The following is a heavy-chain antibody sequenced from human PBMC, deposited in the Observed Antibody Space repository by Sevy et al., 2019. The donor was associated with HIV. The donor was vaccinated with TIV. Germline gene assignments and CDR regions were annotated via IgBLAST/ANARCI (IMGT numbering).Heavy chain of an antibody. V-gene: IGHV4-34*01. CDR1: GGSFSGYY. D-gene: IGHD3-3*01. CDR2: INHSGST. J-gene: IGHJ5*02. CDR3: ARELRFLEWSRFDP. Sequence: SETLSLTCAVYGGSFSGYYWSWIRQPPGKGLEWIGEINHSGSTNYNPSLKSRVTISVDTPKNQFSLKLSSVTAADTAVYYCARELRFLEWSRFDPWGQGTLVTVSS.